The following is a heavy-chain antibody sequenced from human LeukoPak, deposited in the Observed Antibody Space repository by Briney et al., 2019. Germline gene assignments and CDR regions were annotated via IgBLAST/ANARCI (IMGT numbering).Heavy chain of an antibody. CDR3: SRHEALPGDY. CDR1: GLTFSGST. J-gene: IGHJ4*02. V-gene: IGHV3-73*01. D-gene: IGHD2-21*02. CDR2: IRDKAYNYAT. Sequence: PGGSLRLPCAASGLTFSGSTMHWVRQASGKGLEWVGHIRDKAYNYATAYGASVKGRFTISRDDSKNTAYLQMNSLKTEDTAVYYCSRHEALPGDYWGQGTLVTVSS.